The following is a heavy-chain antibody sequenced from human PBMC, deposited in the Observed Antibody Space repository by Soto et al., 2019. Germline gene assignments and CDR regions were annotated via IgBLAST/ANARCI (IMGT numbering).Heavy chain of an antibody. D-gene: IGHD3-10*01. CDR3: ARMTERAPGMTMFRGGIMEDYYYYGMDV. V-gene: IGHV1-2*04. CDR2: INPNSGGT. CDR1: GYTFTGCY. Sequence: ASVKVSCKASGYTFTGCYMHWVRQAPGQGLEWMGWINPNSGGTNYAQKFQGWVTMTRDTSNSTAYMELSRLRSDDTAVYYCARMTERAPGMTMFRGGIMEDYYYYGMDVWGQGTTVTVSS. J-gene: IGHJ6*02.